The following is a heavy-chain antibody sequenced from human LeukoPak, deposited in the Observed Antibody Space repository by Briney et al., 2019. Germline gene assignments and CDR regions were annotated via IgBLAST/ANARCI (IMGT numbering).Heavy chain of an antibody. V-gene: IGHV3-23*01. D-gene: IGHD3-22*01. J-gene: IGHJ5*02. CDR2: ISGSGGST. CDR3: AKRGSGYYNWFDP. Sequence: PGGSLRLSCAASGFTFSSYGMSWVRQAPGKGLEWVSAISGSGGSTYYADSVKGRFTISRDNSKNTLYLQMNGLRAEDTAVYYCAKRGSGYYNWFDPWGQGTLVTVSS. CDR1: GFTFSSYG.